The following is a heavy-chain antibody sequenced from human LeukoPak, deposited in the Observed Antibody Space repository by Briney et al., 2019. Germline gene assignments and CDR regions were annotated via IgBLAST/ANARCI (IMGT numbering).Heavy chain of an antibody. V-gene: IGHV4-59*01. D-gene: IGHD3-3*01. CDR1: GGSISNYY. CDR2: IYYSGDT. J-gene: IGHJ4*02. CDR3: ASSHPLGSNNDYYTPFDY. Sequence: PSEILSLTCTVPGGSISNYYWSWIRQPPGKGLEWIGYIYYSGDTNYNPSLKSRVTISVDTSKNQFSLKLTSVTAADTAVYYCASSHPLGSNNDYYTPFDYWGQGALVIVSS.